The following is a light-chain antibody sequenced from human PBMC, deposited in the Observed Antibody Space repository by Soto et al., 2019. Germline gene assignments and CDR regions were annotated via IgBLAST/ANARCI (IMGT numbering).Light chain of an antibody. Sequence: DIQMTQSPSTLSASVGDRVTITCRASQSINNWLAWYQQRTGEAPKLLIYDASNLESGVPSRFGGSGSGTEFILTISSLQPDDFATYYCQQYNRYPWTLGQGTKVDIK. CDR3: QQYNRYPWT. J-gene: IGKJ1*01. V-gene: IGKV1-5*01. CDR2: DAS. CDR1: QSINNW.